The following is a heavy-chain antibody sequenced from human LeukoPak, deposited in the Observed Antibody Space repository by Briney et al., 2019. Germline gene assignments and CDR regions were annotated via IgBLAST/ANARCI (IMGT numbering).Heavy chain of an antibody. V-gene: IGHV1-2*02. CDR2: VNPDSGGT. J-gene: IGHJ4*02. CDR3: ARDLYDSSGYYKRGLGY. Sequence: ASVKVSCKAFGYTFTSNYMHWVRQAPGQGLEWMGWVNPDSGGTHYAQNFQGRVTMTRETYITTAFMELSSLTSDDTAIYYCARDLYDSSGYYKRGLGYWGQGTLVTVSS. D-gene: IGHD3-22*01. CDR1: GYTFTSNY.